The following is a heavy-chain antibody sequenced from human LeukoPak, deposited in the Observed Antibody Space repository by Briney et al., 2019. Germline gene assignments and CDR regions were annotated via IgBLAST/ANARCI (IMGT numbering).Heavy chain of an antibody. J-gene: IGHJ4*02. CDR1: GFTFSSYW. CDR2: IKQDGSEK. CDR3: ARQRYHDS. D-gene: IGHD2-2*01. V-gene: IGHV3-7*01. Sequence: GGSLRLSCATSGFTFSSYWMSWVRQAPGKGLEWVANIKQDGSEKNYLGSVKGRFTTSRDNAKNSLYLQMNSLRAEDTAVYYCARQRYHDSWGQGTLVTVSS.